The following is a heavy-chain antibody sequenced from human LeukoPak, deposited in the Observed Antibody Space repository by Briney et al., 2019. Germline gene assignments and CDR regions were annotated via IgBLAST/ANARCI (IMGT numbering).Heavy chain of an antibody. V-gene: IGHV4-38-2*02. Sequence: PSETLSLTCTVSGYSISSGYYWGWIRQPPGKGLEWIGSIYHSGSTYYNPSLKSRVTISVDTSKNQFSLKLSSVTAADTAVYYCARSASMVRGVIVGWFDPWGQGTLVTVSS. CDR3: ARSASMVRGVIVGWFDP. CDR2: IYHSGST. J-gene: IGHJ5*02. CDR1: GYSISSGYY. D-gene: IGHD3-10*01.